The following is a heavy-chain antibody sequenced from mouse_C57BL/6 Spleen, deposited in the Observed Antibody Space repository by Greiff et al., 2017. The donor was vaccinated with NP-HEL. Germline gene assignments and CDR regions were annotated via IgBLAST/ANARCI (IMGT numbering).Heavy chain of an antibody. J-gene: IGHJ4*01. CDR2: IWRGGST. CDR3: AKKNYVYAMDY. D-gene: IGHD1-1*01. V-gene: IGHV2-5*01. Sequence: VKVVESGPGLVQPSQSLSITCTVSGFSLTSYGLHWVRQSPGKGLEWLGVIWRGGSTDYNAAFMSRLSITKDNSKSQVFFKMNSLQADDTAIYYCAKKNYVYAMDYWGQGTSVTVSS. CDR1: GFSLTSYG.